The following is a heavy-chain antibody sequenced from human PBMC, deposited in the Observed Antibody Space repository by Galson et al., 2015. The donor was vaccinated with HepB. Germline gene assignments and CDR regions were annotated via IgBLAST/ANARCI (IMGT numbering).Heavy chain of an antibody. CDR1: GYRSTTSW. Sequence: QSGAEVKKPGESLNISCKASGYRSTTSWITWVRQMPGKGLEWMGRIDPSDSYTNYSPSFQGHVTISVDQSMNTAYLHWNSLKASDTAVFYCARHRAPTAADAFDIWGQGTLVTVSS. CDR3: ARHRAPTAADAFDI. J-gene: IGHJ3*02. D-gene: IGHD2-21*02. CDR2: IDPSDSYT. V-gene: IGHV5-10-1*01.